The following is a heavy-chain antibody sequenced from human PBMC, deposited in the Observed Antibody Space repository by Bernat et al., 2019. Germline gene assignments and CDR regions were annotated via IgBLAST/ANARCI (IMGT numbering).Heavy chain of an antibody. D-gene: IGHD5-12*01. CDR2: ISYDGSNK. Sequence: QVQLVESGGGVVQPGRSLRLSCAASGFIFSSYAMHWVRQAPGKGLGWVAVISYDGSNKYYADSVKGRFTISRDNSKNTLYLQMNSLRAEDTAVYYCARVGYSGYDPRYYFDYWGQGTLVTVSS. J-gene: IGHJ4*02. CDR1: GFIFSSYA. V-gene: IGHV3-30-3*01. CDR3: ARVGYSGYDPRYYFDY.